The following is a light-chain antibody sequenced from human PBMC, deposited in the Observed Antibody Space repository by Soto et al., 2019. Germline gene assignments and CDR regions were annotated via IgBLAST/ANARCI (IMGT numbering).Light chain of an antibody. CDR3: QQYNSYSMYT. CDR1: QSISSW. CDR2: DAS. V-gene: IGKV1-5*01. J-gene: IGKJ2*01. Sequence: DIQMTQSPSTLSASVGDRVTITCRASQSISSWLAWYQQKPGKAPKLLIYDASSLESGVPSRFSGSGSGTEFTITISSLQPDDFATYYCQQYNSYSMYTFGQGTKLEIK.